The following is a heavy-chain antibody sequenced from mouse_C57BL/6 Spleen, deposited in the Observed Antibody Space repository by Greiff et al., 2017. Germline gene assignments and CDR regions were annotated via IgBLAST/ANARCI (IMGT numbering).Heavy chain of an antibody. J-gene: IGHJ1*03. Sequence: VQLQQPGAELVMPGASVKLSCKASGSTFTSYWMHWVKQRPGQGLEWIGEIDPSDSYTNYNQKFKGKSTLTVDKSSSTAYMQLSSLTSEDSAVYYCARDYGSSLDVWGTGTTVTVSS. CDR1: GSTFTSYW. V-gene: IGHV1-69*01. CDR3: ARDYGSSLDV. D-gene: IGHD1-1*01. CDR2: IDPSDSYT.